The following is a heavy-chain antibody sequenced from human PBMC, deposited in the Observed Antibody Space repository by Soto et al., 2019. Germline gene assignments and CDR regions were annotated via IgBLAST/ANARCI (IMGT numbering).Heavy chain of an antibody. V-gene: IGHV4-61*01. CDR3: AREGGLTIFGVVTGYGWFDP. Sequence: NPSETLSLTCTVSGGSVSSGSYYWSWIRQPPGKGLEWIGYIYYSGSTNYNPSLKSRVTISVDTSKNQFSLKLSSVTAADTAVYYCAREGGLTIFGVVTGYGWFDPWGQGTLVTVSS. D-gene: IGHD3-3*01. CDR1: GGSVSSGSYY. CDR2: IYYSGST. J-gene: IGHJ5*02.